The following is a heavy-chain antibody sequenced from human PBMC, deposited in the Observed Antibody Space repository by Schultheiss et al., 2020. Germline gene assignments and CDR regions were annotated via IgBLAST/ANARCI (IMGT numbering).Heavy chain of an antibody. D-gene: IGHD6-13*01. CDR1: GGSISSGGYY. V-gene: IGHV4-31*03. J-gene: IGHJ4*02. Sequence: SETLSLTCTVSGGSISSGGYYWSWIRQHPGKGLEWIGYIYYSGSTYYNPSLKSRVTISVDTSKNQFSLKLSSVTAADTAVYFCVRDRGYTYVDYWGQGTLVTVYS. CDR2: IYYSGST. CDR3: VRDRGYTYVDY.